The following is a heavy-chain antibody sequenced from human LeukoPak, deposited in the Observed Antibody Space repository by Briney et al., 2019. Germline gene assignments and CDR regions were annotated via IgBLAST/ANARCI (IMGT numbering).Heavy chain of an antibody. CDR1: GYTFTSYY. V-gene: IGHV1-46*01. CDR2: INPSGGST. J-gene: IGHJ5*02. CDR3: ARDIACSSTSCYANWFDP. D-gene: IGHD2-2*01. Sequence: GAAVKVSCKASGYTFTSYYMHWVRQAPGQGLEWMGIINPSGGSTSYAQKFQDRVTMTRDMSTSTVYMELSSLRSEDMAVYYCARDIACSSTSCYANWFDPWGKGTLVTVSS.